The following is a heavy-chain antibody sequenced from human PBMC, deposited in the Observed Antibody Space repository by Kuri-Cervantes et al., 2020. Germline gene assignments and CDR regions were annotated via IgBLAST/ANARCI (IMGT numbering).Heavy chain of an antibody. Sequence: SQTLSLTCAVFGGSISSGGYSWSWIRQPPGKGLEWIGEIYHSGSTNYNPSLKSRVTISVDKSKNRFSLKLSSVTAADTAVYYCARVGASAYYYGSGSYYFDYWGQGTLVTVSS. CDR3: ARVGASAYYYGSGSYYFDY. V-gene: IGHV4-30-2*01. D-gene: IGHD3-10*01. CDR1: GGSISSGGYS. J-gene: IGHJ4*02. CDR2: IYHSGST.